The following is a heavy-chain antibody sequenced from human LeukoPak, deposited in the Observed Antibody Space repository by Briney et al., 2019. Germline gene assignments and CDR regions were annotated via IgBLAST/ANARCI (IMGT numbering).Heavy chain of an antibody. CDR2: IFHTGHT. J-gene: IGHJ4*02. CDR1: GGSVSSGDYP. CDR3: ARGFYGSGSQFDY. V-gene: IGHV4-30-2*01. Sequence: SETLSLTCAVSGGSVSSGDYPWSWIRQPPGKGLEWIGYIFHTGHTSYNPSLKSRVTISVDMSKNQLSLKLSSVTAADTAVYYCARGFYGSGSQFDYWGQGTLVTVSS. D-gene: IGHD3-10*01.